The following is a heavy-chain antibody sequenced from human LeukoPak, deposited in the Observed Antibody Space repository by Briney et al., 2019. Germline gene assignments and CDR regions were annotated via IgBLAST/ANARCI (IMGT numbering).Heavy chain of an antibody. J-gene: IGHJ4*02. CDR2: ISPSGGST. Sequence: ASVKVSCKAFGYTFTSNYMHWVRQAPGQGPEWMGVISPSGGSTTYAQKFQGRVTMTRDTSISTDYMELSRLRSDDTAVYYCARAYDYYDSSGYYYFDYWGQGTLVTVSS. CDR1: GYTFTSNY. D-gene: IGHD3-22*01. CDR3: ARAYDYYDSSGYYYFDY. V-gene: IGHV1-46*01.